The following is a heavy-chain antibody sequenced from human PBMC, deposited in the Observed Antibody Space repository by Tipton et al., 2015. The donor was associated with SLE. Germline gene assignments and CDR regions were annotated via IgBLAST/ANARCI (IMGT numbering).Heavy chain of an antibody. D-gene: IGHD3-10*01. J-gene: IGHJ4*02. CDR3: ASQQGGSGSYAPYYFDY. CDR2: IYSGGSS. CDR1: GFTVGSNH. Sequence: GSLRLSCAASGFTVGSNHMSWVRQAPGKGLEWVSVIYSGGSSYYADSVKGRFTISRDNSKNTLYLQMNSLRAEDTAVYYCASQQGGSGSYAPYYFDYWGQGTLVTVSS. V-gene: IGHV3-53*01.